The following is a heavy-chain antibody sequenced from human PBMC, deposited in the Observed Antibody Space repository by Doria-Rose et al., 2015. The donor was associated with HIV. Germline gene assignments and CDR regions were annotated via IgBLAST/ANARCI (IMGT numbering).Heavy chain of an antibody. D-gene: IGHD6-13*01. V-gene: IGHV2-26*01. CDR1: GVSLSSPGMG. J-gene: IGHJ4*02. Sequence: QITLKESGPVLVKPTETLTLTCTVSGVSLSSPGMGVSWIRQPPGKALEWLAKFLSDDERSYKTSLKSRLTISRGTSKSQVVLTMTDMDPVDTATYYCARIKSSRWYHKYYFDFWGQGTLSSSPQ. CDR2: FLSDDER. CDR3: ARIKSSRWYHKYYFDF.